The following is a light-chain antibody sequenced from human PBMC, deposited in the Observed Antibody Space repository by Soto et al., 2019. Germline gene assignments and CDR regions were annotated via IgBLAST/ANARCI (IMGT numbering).Light chain of an antibody. V-gene: IGKV1-5*03. CDR1: QSISSW. CDR3: QQYNSYQWT. Sequence: DIQMTQSPSTLSASVGDRVTITCRAIQSISSWLAWYQQKPGKAPKLLIYKASSLESGVPSRFSGSGSGTEFTLTISSLQPDDFATYYCQQYNSYQWTFGQGTKVEIK. J-gene: IGKJ1*01. CDR2: KAS.